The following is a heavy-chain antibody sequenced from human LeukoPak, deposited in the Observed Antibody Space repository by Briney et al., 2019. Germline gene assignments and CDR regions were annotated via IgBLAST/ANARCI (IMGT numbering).Heavy chain of an antibody. CDR3: ARGPPQSTYFDY. CDR2: IYSGGST. D-gene: IGHD1-1*01. J-gene: IGHJ4*02. Sequence: GGSLRLSCAAPGLTVSSTNLSWVRQAPGKGLGWVSVIYSGGSTYYADSVKGRFTISRDNSKNTLYLQMNSLRAEDTAVYYCARGPPQSTYFDYWGQGTLVTVSS. V-gene: IGHV3-53*01. CDR1: GLTVSSTN.